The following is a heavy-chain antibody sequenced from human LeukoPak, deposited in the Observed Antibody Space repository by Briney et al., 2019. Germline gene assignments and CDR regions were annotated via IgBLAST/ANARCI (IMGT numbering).Heavy chain of an antibody. Sequence: GGFLRLSCAASGFTVSSNYMSWVRQAPGKGLEWVSVIYSGGSTYYADSVKGRFTISRDNAKNSLYLQMNSLRAEDTAVYYCARDVDYDSSGVYWYFDLWGRGTLVTVSS. CDR2: IYSGGST. V-gene: IGHV3-53*01. CDR3: ARDVDYDSSGVYWYFDL. J-gene: IGHJ2*01. D-gene: IGHD3-22*01. CDR1: GFTVSSNY.